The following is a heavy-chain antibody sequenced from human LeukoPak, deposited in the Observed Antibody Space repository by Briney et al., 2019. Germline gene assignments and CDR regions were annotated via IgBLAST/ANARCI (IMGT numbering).Heavy chain of an antibody. J-gene: IGHJ4*02. CDR2: ISGSGGSK. CDR3: AKSLRYFDWYFDY. V-gene: IGHV3-23*01. Sequence: GGSLRLSCAASGFTFSSYAMSWVRQAPGKGLEWVSAISGSGGSKYYADSVKGRFTIPRDNSKNTLYLQMNSLRAEDTAVYYCAKSLRYFDWYFDYWGQGTLVTVSS. CDR1: GFTFSSYA. D-gene: IGHD3-9*01.